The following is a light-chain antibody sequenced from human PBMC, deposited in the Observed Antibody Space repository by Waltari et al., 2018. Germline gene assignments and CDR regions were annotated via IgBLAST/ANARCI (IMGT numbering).Light chain of an antibody. J-gene: IGKJ4*01. V-gene: IGKV3-11*01. Sequence: DTVLTQSPATMSLSPGERATLSCRPSQNVRNFLAWYQQKPGQAPRLLIYDTSNRATGIPARFSGSGFGTDFTLTITSLEPEDFAVYYCQQRNNWPLTFGGGTKVEIK. CDR1: QNVRNF. CDR3: QQRNNWPLT. CDR2: DTS.